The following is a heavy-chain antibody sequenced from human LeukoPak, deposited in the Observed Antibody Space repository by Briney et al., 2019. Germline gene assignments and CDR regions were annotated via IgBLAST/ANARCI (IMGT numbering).Heavy chain of an antibody. V-gene: IGHV3-23*01. Sequence: GGSLRLSCAASGFTFSSYGMHWVRQAPGKGLEWVSAITGSGDSTYYADSVKGRFTISRDNSKNTLYLQMNSLRAEDTAVYYCAKEGIAVAEDYWGQGTLVTVSS. CDR3: AKEGIAVAEDY. J-gene: IGHJ4*02. CDR1: GFTFSSYG. CDR2: ITGSGDST. D-gene: IGHD6-19*01.